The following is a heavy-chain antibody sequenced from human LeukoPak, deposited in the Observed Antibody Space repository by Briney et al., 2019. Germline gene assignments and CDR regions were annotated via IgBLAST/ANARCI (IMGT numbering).Heavy chain of an antibody. CDR1: GFNFDRYT. CDR3: AKELDTMFFDY. D-gene: IGHD3-10*02. Sequence: PGGSLRLSCATSGFNFDRYTIHWVRQAPGKGLEWVSLAGWAGGTTFYSDSVRGRFTISRDSGRKSVYRQMNSLTTDDTASYFCAKELDTMFFDYWGQGALVTVSS. CDR2: AGWAGGTT. V-gene: IGHV3-43*01. J-gene: IGHJ4*02.